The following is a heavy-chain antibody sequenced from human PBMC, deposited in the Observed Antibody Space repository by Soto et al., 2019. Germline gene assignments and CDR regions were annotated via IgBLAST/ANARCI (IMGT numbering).Heavy chain of an antibody. D-gene: IGHD1-1*01. J-gene: IGHJ6*02. V-gene: IGHV1-2*02. Sequence: ASVKVSCKASGYTFTGYYMHWVLQAPGQGLEWMGWINPNSGGTNYAQKFQGRVTMTRDTSISTAYMELSRLRSDDTAVYYCARELEPGPYYYYGMDVWGQGTTVTVSS. CDR1: GYTFTGYY. CDR3: ARELEPGPYYYYGMDV. CDR2: INPNSGGT.